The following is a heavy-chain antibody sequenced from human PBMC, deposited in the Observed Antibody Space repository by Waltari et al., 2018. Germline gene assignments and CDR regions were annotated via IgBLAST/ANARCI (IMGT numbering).Heavy chain of an antibody. CDR2: RKVDGSMK. CDR3: ATLLGHSTYFDH. J-gene: IGHJ4*02. CDR1: W. Sequence: WMGWVRQAPGEGVEWVATRKVDGSMKFYLDAGRGRFTISTDNAKKSLYRQMDSLRAEDTAVYYCATLLGHSTYFDHWGQGALVTVSS. V-gene: IGHV3-7*01.